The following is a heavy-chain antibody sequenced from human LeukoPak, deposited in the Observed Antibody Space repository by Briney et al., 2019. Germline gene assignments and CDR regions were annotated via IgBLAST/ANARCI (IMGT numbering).Heavy chain of an antibody. D-gene: IGHD7-27*01. J-gene: IGHJ4*02. Sequence: GGSLRLSCAASGFTFSSYEMIWVRQAPGKGLEWVSYIGTSGSSIYYADSVKGRFTISRDNAKNSLYLQMNSLRDEDTAVYYCARGEKLRTGVWYFDYWGQGTLVTVSS. CDR3: ARGEKLRTGVWYFDY. CDR2: IGTSGSSI. CDR1: GFTFSSYE. V-gene: IGHV3-48*03.